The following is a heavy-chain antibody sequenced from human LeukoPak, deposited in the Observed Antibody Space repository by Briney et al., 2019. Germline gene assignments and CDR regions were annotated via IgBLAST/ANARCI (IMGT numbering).Heavy chain of an antibody. D-gene: IGHD3-10*01. Sequence: GASVKVSCKASGGTFSSYAISWVRQAPGQGLEWMGRIIPILGIANYAQKFQGRVTITADKSTSTAYMELSSLRSEDTAVYYCARDSWFGESPSYYYGMDVWGQGTTVTVSS. CDR1: GGTFSSYA. CDR3: ARDSWFGESPSYYYGMDV. J-gene: IGHJ6*02. CDR2: IIPILGIA. V-gene: IGHV1-69*04.